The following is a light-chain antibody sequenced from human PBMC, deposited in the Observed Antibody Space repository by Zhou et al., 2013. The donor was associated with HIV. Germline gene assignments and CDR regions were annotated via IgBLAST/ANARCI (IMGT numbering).Light chain of an antibody. V-gene: IGKV1-5*03. CDR2: KTS. CDR3: QQYNAHPIT. CDR1: QGISKW. Sequence: DIQMTQSPSSVSASVGDRITITCRASQGISKWLAWYQQKPGKAPKYLIYKTSSLESGVPSRFSGSGSGTEFTLTISSLQPDDFATYYCQQYNAHPITFGQGTRLEIK. J-gene: IGKJ5*01.